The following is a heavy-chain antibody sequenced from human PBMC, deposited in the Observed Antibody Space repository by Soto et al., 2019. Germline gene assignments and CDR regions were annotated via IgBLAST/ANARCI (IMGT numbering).Heavy chain of an antibody. Sequence: PSETLSLTCTVSGGSISSYYWSWIRQPPGKGLEWIGYIYYSGSTNYNPSLKSRVTISVDTSKNQFSLKLSSVTAADTAVYYCARDNGYSYGYTLDHWGQGTLATVS. J-gene: IGHJ4*02. CDR3: ARDNGYSYGYTLDH. CDR2: IYYSGST. D-gene: IGHD5-18*01. CDR1: GGSISSYY. V-gene: IGHV4-59*01.